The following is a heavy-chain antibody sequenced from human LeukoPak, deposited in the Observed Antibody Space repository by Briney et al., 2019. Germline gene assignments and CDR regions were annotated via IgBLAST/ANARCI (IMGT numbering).Heavy chain of an antibody. CDR2: ISSSSSFI. D-gene: IGHD1-26*01. Sequence: GGSLRLSCAASGFTFSSYSMNWVRQAPGKGLEWVSSISSSSSFIYYADSVKGRFTISRDNAKNSLYLQMNSLRAEDTAVYYCARKPIVGAPDYWGQGTLVTVSS. V-gene: IGHV3-21*01. CDR1: GFTFSSYS. CDR3: ARKPIVGAPDY. J-gene: IGHJ4*02.